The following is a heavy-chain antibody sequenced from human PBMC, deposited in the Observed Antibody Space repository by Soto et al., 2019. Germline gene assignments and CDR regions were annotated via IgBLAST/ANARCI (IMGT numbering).Heavy chain of an antibody. Sequence: QVQLVQSGAEVKKPGASVKVSCKASGYTFTSYGISWVRQAPGQGLEWMGWISAYNGNTNYAQKLQGRVTMTTDTSTSTAYMELRSLRSDDTAVYYCARVGEVVVISPNDYYYYGMDVWGQGTTVTVSS. CDR3: ARVGEVVVISPNDYYYYGMDV. CDR2: ISAYNGNT. D-gene: IGHD3-22*01. V-gene: IGHV1-18*01. CDR1: GYTFTSYG. J-gene: IGHJ6*02.